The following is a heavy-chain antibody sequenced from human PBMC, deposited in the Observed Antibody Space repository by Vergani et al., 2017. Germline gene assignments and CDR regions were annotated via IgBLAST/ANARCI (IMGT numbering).Heavy chain of an antibody. CDR2: ISGSGTRT. CDR1: GFTFNSYA. CDR3: AKRPHSSWYFDDAFDI. Sequence: EVQLLESGGGLVQPGGSLRLSCAASGFTFNSYAMSWVRQAPGKGLEWVSGISGSGTRTYYADSVKGRSTISRDNSKNTLYLQMNSLRAEDTAIYHCAKRPHSSWYFDDAFDIWGQGTMVTVSS. D-gene: IGHD6-13*01. V-gene: IGHV3-23*01. J-gene: IGHJ3*02.